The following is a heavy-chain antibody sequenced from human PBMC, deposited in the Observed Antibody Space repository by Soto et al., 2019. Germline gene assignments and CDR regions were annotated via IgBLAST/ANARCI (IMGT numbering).Heavy chain of an antibody. CDR3: AKGERTIFGVVPVQNWFDP. CDR1: GFTFSSYA. D-gene: IGHD3-3*01. V-gene: IGHV3-23*01. J-gene: IGHJ5*02. Sequence: QPGGSLRLSCAASGFTFSSYAMSWVRQAPGKGLEWVSAISGSGGSTYYADSVKGRFTISRDNPKNTLYLQMNSLRAEDTAVYYCAKGERTIFGVVPVQNWFDPWGQGTLVTVSS. CDR2: ISGSGGST.